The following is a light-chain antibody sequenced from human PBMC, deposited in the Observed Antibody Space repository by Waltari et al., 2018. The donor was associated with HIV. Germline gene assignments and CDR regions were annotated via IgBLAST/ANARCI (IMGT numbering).Light chain of an antibody. J-gene: IGKJ2*01. CDR2: GTS. CDR3: QRTFSPPRT. CDR1: ESIISY. Sequence: DINMTQSPSSLSASVGDRVTITCRASESIISYLNWYHQSPGKAPTLLIFGTSTLQDGVPSRFSGSGSETEFALPIAGLQREDFGTYFCQRTFSPPRTFGPGT. V-gene: IGKV1-39*01.